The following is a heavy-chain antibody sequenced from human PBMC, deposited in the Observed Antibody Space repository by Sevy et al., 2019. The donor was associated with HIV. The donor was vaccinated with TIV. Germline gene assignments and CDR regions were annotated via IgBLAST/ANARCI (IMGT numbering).Heavy chain of an antibody. J-gene: IGHJ5*02. D-gene: IGHD3-10*01. V-gene: IGHV4-30-4*01. CDR2: VYYSGNT. Sequence: SETLSLTCSVSGGSINNPDFNWSWVRQPPGRGLEWIGYVYYSGNTYYGPSLKTRASLSIDTSKNQFSLDLHSVTAADTAVYYCTRVRGPFGWSDPWGQGTLVTVSS. CDR3: TRVRGPFGWSDP. CDR1: GGSINNPDFN.